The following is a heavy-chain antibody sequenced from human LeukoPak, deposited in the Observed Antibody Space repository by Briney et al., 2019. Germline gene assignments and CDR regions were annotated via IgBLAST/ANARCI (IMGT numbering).Heavy chain of an antibody. V-gene: IGHV3-15*01. J-gene: IGHJ6*02. D-gene: IGHD3-10*01. CDR1: GFTFNNAT. Sequence: PGGSLRLSCAVSGFTFNNATMSWVRQAPGKGLEWVCRIKSKTDGGATHYAAPVEGRFTISRDETKNTLYLQMDSLKTEDTAVYSCTRVTYKGSGMDVWGQGTTVTVSS. CDR2: IKSKTDGGAT. CDR3: TRVTYKGSGMDV.